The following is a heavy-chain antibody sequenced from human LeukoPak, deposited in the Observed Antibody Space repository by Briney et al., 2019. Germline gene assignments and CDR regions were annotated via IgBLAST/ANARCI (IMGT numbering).Heavy chain of an antibody. CDR2: IVVGSGNT. V-gene: IGHV1-58*02. J-gene: IGHJ6*03. D-gene: IGHD1-26*01. CDR3: AASSRYSGRYGYYYYMDV. Sequence: ASVKVSCKASGFTFTSSAMQWVRQARGQRLEWIGWIVVGSGNTNYAQKFQERVTITRDMSTSTAYMELSSLRSEDTAVYYCAASSRYSGRYGYYYYMDVWGKGTTVTVSS. CDR1: GFTFTSSA.